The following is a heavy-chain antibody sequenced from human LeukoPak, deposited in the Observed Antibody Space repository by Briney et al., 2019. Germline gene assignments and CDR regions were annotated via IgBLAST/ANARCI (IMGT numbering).Heavy chain of an antibody. J-gene: IGHJ4*02. CDR3: ARGVRIQLWSFGY. V-gene: IGHV1-2*06. CDR2: INPNSGGT. CDR1: GYTFTGYY. D-gene: IGHD5-18*01. Sequence: ASVKVSCRASGYTFTGYYMHWVRQAPGQGLEWMGRINPNSGGTNYAQKFQGRVTMTRDTSISTAYMELSRLRSDDTAVYYCARGVRIQLWSFGYWGQGTLVTVSS.